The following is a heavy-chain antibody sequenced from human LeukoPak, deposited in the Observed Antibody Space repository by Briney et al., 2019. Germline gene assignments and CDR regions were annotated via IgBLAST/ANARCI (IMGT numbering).Heavy chain of an antibody. CDR3: ARGLHDYGDYAYYFDY. CDR1: GYTFTSYD. Sequence: ASVKVSCKASGYTFTSYDINWVRQATGQGLEWMGWMNPNSGNTGYAQKFQGRVTMTRNTSISIAYMELSSLRSEDTAVYYCARGLHDYGDYAYYFDYWGQGTLVTVSS. V-gene: IGHV1-8*01. J-gene: IGHJ4*02. D-gene: IGHD4-17*01. CDR2: MNPNSGNT.